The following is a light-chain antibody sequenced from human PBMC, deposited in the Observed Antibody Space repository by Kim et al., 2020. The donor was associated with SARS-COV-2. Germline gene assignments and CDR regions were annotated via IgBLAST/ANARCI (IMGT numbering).Light chain of an antibody. CDR1: SSDVGAYDY. CDR3: CAYAGSDTLI. V-gene: IGLV2-8*01. Sequence: QSALTQPPSVSGSPGQSVTISCTGTSSDVGAYDYVSWYQQYPGKAPILIIYEVTRRPSGVPDRFSGSKSGNTASLTVSGLRSEDEADYYCCAYAGSDTLIFGVGTRLTV. CDR2: EVT. J-gene: IGLJ2*01.